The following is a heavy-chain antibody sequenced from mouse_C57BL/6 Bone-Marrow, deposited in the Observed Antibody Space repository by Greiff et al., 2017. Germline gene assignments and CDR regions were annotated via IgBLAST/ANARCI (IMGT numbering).Heavy chain of an antibody. D-gene: IGHD2-4*01. J-gene: IGHJ3*01. Sequence: QVHVKQSGAELVRPGASVKLSCKASGYTFTDYYINWVKQRPGQGLEWIARIYPGSGNTYYNEKFKGKATLTAEKSSSTAYMQLSSLTSEDSAVYFCARDYYDPWFAYWGQGTLVTVSA. CDR2: IYPGSGNT. V-gene: IGHV1-76*01. CDR3: ARDYYDPWFAY. CDR1: GYTFTDYY.